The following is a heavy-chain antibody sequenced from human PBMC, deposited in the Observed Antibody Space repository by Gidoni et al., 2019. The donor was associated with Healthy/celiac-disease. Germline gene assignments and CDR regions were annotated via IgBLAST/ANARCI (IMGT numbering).Heavy chain of an antibody. CDR3: ARDTYYYGSGSYWLVDY. CDR2: ITPNSGGT. D-gene: IGHD3-10*01. J-gene: IGHJ4*02. CDR1: GYSFTGSY. Sequence: QAQLVQSGAVVKKPGASVQVSCKASGYSFTGSYRHWVRQAPGQGPEWMGWITPNSGGTKYAKKFQGGVTMTRDTSISTAYMELSRLRSDDTAVYYWARDTYYYGSGSYWLVDYWGQGTLVTVSS. V-gene: IGHV1-2*02.